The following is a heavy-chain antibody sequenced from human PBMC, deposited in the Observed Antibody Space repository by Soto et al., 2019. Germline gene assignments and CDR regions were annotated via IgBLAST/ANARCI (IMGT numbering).Heavy chain of an antibody. J-gene: IGHJ3*02. CDR1: GGSFSGYY. V-gene: IGHV4-34*01. CDR3: ARGSFNWGSGAFDI. D-gene: IGHD7-27*01. Sequence: SETLSLTCAVYGGSFSGYYWSWIRQPPGKGLEWIGEINHSGSTNYNPSLKSRVTISVDTSKNKFSLKLSSVTAADTAVYYCARGSFNWGSGAFDIWGQGTMVTVSS. CDR2: INHSGST.